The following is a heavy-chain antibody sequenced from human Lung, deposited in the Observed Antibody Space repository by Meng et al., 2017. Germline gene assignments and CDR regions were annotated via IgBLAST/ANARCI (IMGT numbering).Heavy chain of an antibody. Sequence: QAQVPQSGAEVKKPGASVWISCKASGYTSASYGISWFRQAPGQGLEWMGWFVSNADTYPAQKFQGRVTMTRDTHTSTDFMELRSLRFDDTAVYYCARGTPGRSYSDYWGQGTLVTVSS. J-gene: IGHJ4*02. CDR1: GYTSASYG. D-gene: IGHD3-10*01. V-gene: IGHV1-18*01. CDR2: FVSNADT. CDR3: ARGTPGRSYSDY.